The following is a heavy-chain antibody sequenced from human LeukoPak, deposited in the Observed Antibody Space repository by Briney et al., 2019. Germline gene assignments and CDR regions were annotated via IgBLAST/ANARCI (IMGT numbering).Heavy chain of an antibody. D-gene: IGHD2-21*02. Sequence: SETLSLTCTVTGGSISSSYYWGWIRQPPGKGLEWIGNIYYSGSTHYSPSLKSRVTISVDTPKSQFSLKLSSVTAADTAVYYCARLNFGDPSYWGQGVLVTVSS. CDR3: ARLNFGDPSY. CDR2: IYYSGST. CDR1: GGSISSSYY. J-gene: IGHJ4*02. V-gene: IGHV4-39*01.